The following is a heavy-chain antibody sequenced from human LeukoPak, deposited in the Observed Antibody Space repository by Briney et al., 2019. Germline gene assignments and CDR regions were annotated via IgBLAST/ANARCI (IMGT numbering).Heavy chain of an antibody. CDR2: ISAYNGNT. CDR3: ARVGSADYGDYRGAFDI. Sequence: ASVKVSCKASGYTFTSYGISWVRQAPGQGLEWMGWISAYNGNTNYAQKLQGRVTMTTDTSTSTAYMELRSLRSDDTAVYYCARVGSADYGDYRGAFDIWGQGTTVTVSS. V-gene: IGHV1-18*04. J-gene: IGHJ3*02. D-gene: IGHD4-17*01. CDR1: GYTFTSYG.